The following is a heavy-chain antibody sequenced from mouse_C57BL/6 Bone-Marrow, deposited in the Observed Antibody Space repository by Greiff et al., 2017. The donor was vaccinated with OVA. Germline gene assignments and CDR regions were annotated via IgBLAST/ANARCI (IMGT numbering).Heavy chain of an antibody. J-gene: IGHJ1*03. CDR2: IDPENGDT. V-gene: IGHV14-4*01. CDR1: GFNIKDDY. CDR3: TTVIYYDYDEHWYFDV. Sequence: EVQLQESGAELVRPGASVKLSCTASGFNIKDDYMHWVKQRPEQGLEWIGWIDPENGDTEYASKFQGKATLTADTSSNTAYLQLSSLTSEDTAVYYCTTVIYYDYDEHWYFDVWGTGTTVTVSS. D-gene: IGHD2-4*01.